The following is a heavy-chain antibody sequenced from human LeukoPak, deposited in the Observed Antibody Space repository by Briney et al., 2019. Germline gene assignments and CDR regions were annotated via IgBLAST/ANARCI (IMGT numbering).Heavy chain of an antibody. D-gene: IGHD2-8*01. CDR1: GYTFTSYG. V-gene: IGHV1-18*01. J-gene: IGHJ6*02. CDR2: ISTYNDNT. CDR3: ARASVSNYYYYYGMDV. Sequence: ASVKVSCKASGYTFTSYGITWVRQAPGQGLEWMGWISTYNDNTNYAQKLQGRVTMTTDTSTSTAYMGLRSLRSDDTAVYYCARASVSNYYYYYGMDVWGQGTTVTVSS.